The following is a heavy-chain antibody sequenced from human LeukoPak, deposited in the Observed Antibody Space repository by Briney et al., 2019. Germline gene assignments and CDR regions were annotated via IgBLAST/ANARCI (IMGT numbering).Heavy chain of an antibody. J-gene: IGHJ5*02. CDR2: INPNSGGT. Sequence: ASVKVSCKASGYTFTGYYMHWVRQAPGQGLEWMGWINPNSGGTNYAQKFQGRVTMTRDTSISTAYMELRSLRSDDTAVYYCARDCSGGSCPLRQQLWFDPWGQGTLVTVSS. CDR3: ARDCSGGSCPLRQQLWFDP. V-gene: IGHV1-2*02. CDR1: GYTFTGYY. D-gene: IGHD2-15*01.